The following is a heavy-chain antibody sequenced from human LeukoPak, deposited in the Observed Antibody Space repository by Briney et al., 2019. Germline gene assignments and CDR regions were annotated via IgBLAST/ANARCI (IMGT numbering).Heavy chain of an antibody. V-gene: IGHV4-4*07. CDR2: IYRSGST. J-gene: IGHJ5*02. CDR3: ARAYSSSWYFNWFDP. Sequence: SETLSLTCTVSGGSISSYYWSWIRQPAGKGLEWIGRIYRSGSTNYNPSLKSRVTMSVDTSKNQFSLKLSSVTAADTAVYYCARAYSSSWYFNWFDPWGQGALVTVSS. CDR1: GGSISSYY. D-gene: IGHD6-13*01.